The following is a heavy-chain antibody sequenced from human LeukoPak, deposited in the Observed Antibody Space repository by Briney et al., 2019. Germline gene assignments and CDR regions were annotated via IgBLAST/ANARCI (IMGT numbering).Heavy chain of an antibody. J-gene: IGHJ4*02. CDR1: GGSFSGYY. V-gene: IGHV4-34*01. Sequence: SHTRSLTCAVDGGSFSGYYWCWLRQPPGGGLELTGEINHSGSTNYNPSLKGRVTISVDTSKNQFSLNMNSVTAEDTAVYYCARGYSRTGYFDYWGQGTLVTVSS. D-gene: IGHD3/OR15-3a*01. CDR3: ARGYSRTGYFDY. CDR2: INHSGST.